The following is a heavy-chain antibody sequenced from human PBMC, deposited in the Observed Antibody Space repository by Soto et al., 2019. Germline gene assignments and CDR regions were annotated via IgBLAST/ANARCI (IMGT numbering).Heavy chain of an antibody. V-gene: IGHV4-34*01. D-gene: IGHD2-15*01. J-gene: IGHJ4*02. CDR1: GGSFSGYY. CDR2: INHSGST. Sequence: SETLSLTCAVYGGSFSGYYWSWIRQPPGKGLEWIGEINHSGSTNYNPSLKSRVTISVDTSKNQFSLKLSSVTAADTAVYYCARGSGCSGGSCYYYFDYWGQGTLVTVSS. CDR3: ARGSGCSGGSCYYYFDY.